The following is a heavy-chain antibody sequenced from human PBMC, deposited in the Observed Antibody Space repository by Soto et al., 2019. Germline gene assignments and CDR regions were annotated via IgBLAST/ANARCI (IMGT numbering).Heavy chain of an antibody. D-gene: IGHD5-18*01. Sequence: SETLSLTCAVYGGSFSGYYWSWIRQPPGKGLEWIGEINHSGSTNYNPSLKSRVTISVDTSKNQFSPKLSSVTAADTAVYYCALPGYSYGPFDYWGQGTLVTVSS. V-gene: IGHV4-34*01. CDR1: GGSFSGYY. CDR2: INHSGST. J-gene: IGHJ4*02. CDR3: ALPGYSYGPFDY.